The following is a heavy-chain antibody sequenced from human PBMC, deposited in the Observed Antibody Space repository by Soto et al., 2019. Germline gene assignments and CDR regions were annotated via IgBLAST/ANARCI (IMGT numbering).Heavy chain of an antibody. Sequence: QVQLVEYGGGVVQPGRSLRLSCAASGFTFSSYGMHWIRQAPGKGLEWVAVISYDGSNKYYADSVKGRFTISRDNSKNTLYLQMNSLRAEDTAVYYCARDGNYYDSSGPGFDYWGQGTLVTVSS. V-gene: IGHV3-30*03. J-gene: IGHJ4*02. CDR1: GFTFSSYG. CDR2: ISYDGSNK. CDR3: ARDGNYYDSSGPGFDY. D-gene: IGHD3-22*01.